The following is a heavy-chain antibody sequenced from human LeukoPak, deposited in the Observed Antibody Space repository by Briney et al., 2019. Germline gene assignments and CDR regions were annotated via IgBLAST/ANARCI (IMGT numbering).Heavy chain of an antibody. Sequence: SETLSLTCTVSGGSISSYYWSWIRQPPGKGLEWIGYIYYSGSTNYNPSLKSRVTISVDTSKNQFSLELSSVTAADTAVYYCARDSSSSYRWYNWFDPWGQGTLVTVSS. CDR2: IYYSGST. J-gene: IGHJ5*02. CDR1: GGSISSYY. CDR3: ARDSSSSYRWYNWFDP. D-gene: IGHD6-6*01. V-gene: IGHV4-59*01.